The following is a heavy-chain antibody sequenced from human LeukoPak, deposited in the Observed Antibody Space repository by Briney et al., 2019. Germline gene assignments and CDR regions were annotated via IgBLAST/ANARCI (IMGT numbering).Heavy chain of an antibody. V-gene: IGHV4-59*11. CDR1: SGSISNHY. CDR3: ARAIATAGTGWFDP. J-gene: IGHJ5*02. CDR2: IYYSGNT. D-gene: IGHD6-13*01. Sequence: SETLSLTCTVASGSISNHYWNWIRQPPGKGLEWIGSIYYSGNTNYNPSLKSRVTISVDASKNQFSLKLNSVTTADSAVYYCARAIATAGTGWFDPWGQGTLVTVSS.